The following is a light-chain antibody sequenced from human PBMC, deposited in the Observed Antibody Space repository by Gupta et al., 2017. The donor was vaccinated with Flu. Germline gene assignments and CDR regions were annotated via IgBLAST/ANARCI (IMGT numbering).Light chain of an antibody. J-gene: IGKJ2*01. V-gene: IGKV6-21*01. CDR2: YAS. CDR3: HQRSDLPAT. CDR1: QRIGTS. Sequence: PNLHSVTPKEKLAVAFRATQRIGTSLECYQQKPGRTPKLLLKYASEAFSGVPPRISSSRFSTDFSLIIKSLEAQDAVTYYCHQRSDLPATFGQGTKLEI.